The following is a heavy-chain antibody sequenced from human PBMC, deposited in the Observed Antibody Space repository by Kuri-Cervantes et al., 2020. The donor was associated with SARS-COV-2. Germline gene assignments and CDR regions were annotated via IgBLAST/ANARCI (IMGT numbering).Heavy chain of an antibody. J-gene: IGHJ1*01. D-gene: IGHD3-10*01. CDR3: ARVTEGISLAEYFQH. CDR1: GFTFSSYA. V-gene: IGHV3-30*14. Sequence: GGSLRLSCAASGFTFSSYAMHWVRQAPGKGLEWVAVISYDGSNKYYADSVKGRFTISRDISKNTLYLQMNSLRAEDTAVYYCARVTEGISLAEYFQHWGQGTLVTVSS. CDR2: ISYDGSNK.